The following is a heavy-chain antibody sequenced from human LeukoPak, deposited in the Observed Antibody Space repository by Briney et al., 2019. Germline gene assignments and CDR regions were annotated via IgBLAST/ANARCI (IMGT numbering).Heavy chain of an antibody. CDR2: INPNSGGT. D-gene: IGHD1-14*01. J-gene: IGHJ3*02. CDR3: ARDLFTRKTLGNWDSRAFHI. Sequence: GASVKVSCKTSGYTFTGYYIHWVRQAPGQGLQWLGWINPNSGGTSYAQNFQGRVTVTRDTSTATAYMELRWLTSDDTAVYYCARDLFTRKTLGNWDSRAFHIWGQGTMVTVSS. V-gene: IGHV1-2*02. CDR1: GYTFTGYY.